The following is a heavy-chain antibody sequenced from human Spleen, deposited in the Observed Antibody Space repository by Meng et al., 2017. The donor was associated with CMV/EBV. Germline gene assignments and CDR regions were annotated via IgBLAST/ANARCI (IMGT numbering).Heavy chain of an antibody. V-gene: IGHV1-46*01. CDR1: FTRHY. D-gene: IGHD2-2*01. CDR3: ARDYEGDCSRTSCPDWLDP. CDR2: INPIGGTT. Sequence: FTRHYRHWVRQAPGQGLEWMGIINPIGGTTNYAQKFQGRVTMTRDTSTATVYMELSSLTSEDTAVYYCARDYEGDCSRTSCPDWLDPWGQGTLVTVSS. J-gene: IGHJ5*02.